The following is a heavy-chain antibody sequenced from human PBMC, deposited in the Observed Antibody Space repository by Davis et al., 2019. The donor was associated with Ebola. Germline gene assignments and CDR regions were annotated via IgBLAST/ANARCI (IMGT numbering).Heavy chain of an antibody. Sequence: ASVKVSCKASGYTFTSYYMHWVRQAPGQGLEWMGIINPSGGSTSYAQKFQGRVTMTRDTSTSTVYMELSSLRSEDTAVYYCAREAVVVVAANSQYYYGMDVWGKGTTVTVSS. CDR3: AREAVVVVAANSQYYYGMDV. D-gene: IGHD2-15*01. J-gene: IGHJ6*04. V-gene: IGHV1-46*01. CDR1: GYTFTSYY. CDR2: INPSGGST.